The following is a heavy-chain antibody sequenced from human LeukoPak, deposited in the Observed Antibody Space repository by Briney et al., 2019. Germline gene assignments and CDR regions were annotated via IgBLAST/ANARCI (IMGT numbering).Heavy chain of an antibody. V-gene: IGHV1-69*05. CDR3: ARDSGIAHYYYYMDV. CDR1: GGTFSSYA. J-gene: IGHJ6*03. CDR2: IIPVFGTA. D-gene: IGHD1-14*01. Sequence: SVKVSCKASGGTFSSYAISWVRQAPGQGLEWMGGIIPVFGTANYAQKFQGRVTITTDEFTSTAYMELSSLRSEDTAVYFCARDSGIAHYYYYMDVWGKGTTVTVSS.